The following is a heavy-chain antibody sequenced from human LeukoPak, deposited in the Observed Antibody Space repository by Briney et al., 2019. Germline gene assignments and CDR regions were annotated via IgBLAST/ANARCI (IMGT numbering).Heavy chain of an antibody. J-gene: IGHJ6*03. V-gene: IGHV4-4*07. CDR2: IYASGST. Sequence: SETLSLTCSVFGGFISDYYWSWIRQPAGKGLEWIGRIYASGSTNYSPSLKSRVTMSVDTSRNQFSLKLTSVTAADTAVYYCASGYYYYYMDVWGKGTTVTVSS. CDR3: ASGYYYYYMDV. CDR1: GGFISDYY.